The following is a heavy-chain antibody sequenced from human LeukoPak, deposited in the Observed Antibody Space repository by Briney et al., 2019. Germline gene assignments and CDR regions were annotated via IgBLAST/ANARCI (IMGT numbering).Heavy chain of an antibody. D-gene: IGHD3-22*01. J-gene: IGHJ5*02. Sequence: TGGSLRLSCAASGFTFSNAWMSWVRQAPGEGLEWVGRIKSKTDGGTTDYAAPVKGRFTISRDDSKNTLYLQMNSLKTEDTAVYYCTTDRSLSGDYYDSSGYYLNWFDPWGQGTLVTASS. V-gene: IGHV3-15*01. CDR1: GFTFSNAW. CDR2: IKSKTDGGTT. CDR3: TTDRSLSGDYYDSSGYYLNWFDP.